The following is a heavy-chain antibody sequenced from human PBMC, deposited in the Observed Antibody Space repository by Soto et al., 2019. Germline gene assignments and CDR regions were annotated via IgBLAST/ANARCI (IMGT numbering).Heavy chain of an antibody. CDR3: TTAYRYYDSSGYYTGFDY. Sequence: EVQLVESGGGLVKPGGSLRLSCAASGFTFSNAWMNWVRQAPGKGLEWVGRIKSKTDGGTTDYAAPVKGRFTISRDDSKNTLYLQMNSLKTEDTAVYYCTTAYRYYDSSGYYTGFDYWGQGTLVTVSS. CDR2: IKSKTDGGTT. CDR1: GFTFSNAW. J-gene: IGHJ4*02. D-gene: IGHD3-22*01. V-gene: IGHV3-15*07.